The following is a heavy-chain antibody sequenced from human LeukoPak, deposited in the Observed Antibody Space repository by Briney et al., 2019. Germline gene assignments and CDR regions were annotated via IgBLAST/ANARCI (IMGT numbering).Heavy chain of an antibody. J-gene: IGHJ6*02. V-gene: IGHV4-59*01. CDR1: GGSISSYY. CDR3: ASSLYGDGYYCQYGMEV. Sequence: PSETLSLTCTVSGGSISSYYWSWIRQPPGKGLEWIGYIHYSGSTNYNPSLKSRVTISVDTSKNQFSLKVESVTAADTAVYYCASSLYGDGYYCQYGMEVWGQGTTATVSS. D-gene: IGHD2-21*02. CDR2: IHYSGST.